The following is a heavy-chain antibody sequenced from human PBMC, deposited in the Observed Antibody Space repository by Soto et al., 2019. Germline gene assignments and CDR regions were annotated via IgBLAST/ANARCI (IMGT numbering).Heavy chain of an antibody. CDR1: GFTFSSYA. CDR3: AKDLHLGELSLYSEINWFDP. D-gene: IGHD3-16*02. J-gene: IGHJ5*02. Sequence: GGSLRLSCAASGFTFSSYAMSWVRQAPGKGLGWVSAISGSGGSTYYADSVKGRFTISRDNSKNTLYLQMNSLRAEDTAVYYCAKDLHLGELSLYSEINWFDPWGQGTLVTVSS. CDR2: ISGSGGST. V-gene: IGHV3-23*01.